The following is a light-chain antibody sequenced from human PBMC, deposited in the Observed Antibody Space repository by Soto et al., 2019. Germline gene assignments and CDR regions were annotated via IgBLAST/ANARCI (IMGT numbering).Light chain of an antibody. CDR1: SSNIGAGYD. CDR2: ANN. Sequence: LTQPPSVSGAPGQRVTISCTGSSSNIGAGYDIHWYQQVPGTAPKPLIYANNNRASGVPDRFSGSKSGTSASLAITGLQAEDEADYYCQSYDTSLSGYVFGPGTKLTVL. J-gene: IGLJ1*01. V-gene: IGLV1-40*01. CDR3: QSYDTSLSGYV.